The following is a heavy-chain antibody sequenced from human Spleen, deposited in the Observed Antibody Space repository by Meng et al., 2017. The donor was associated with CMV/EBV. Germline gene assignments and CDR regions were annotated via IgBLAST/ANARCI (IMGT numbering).Heavy chain of an antibody. J-gene: IGHJ5*02. CDR1: GDTFSDYA. CDR2: IVPKFRTP. Sequence: SVKVSCKASGDTFSDYAISWVRQTPGQGLEWMGGIVPKFRTPNYAQKFQGRVTITTDESTSTTYMELTNLSSQDTAVYYCARDPNYYRSGYYAPWGQGTLVTAPQ. V-gene: IGHV1-69*05. D-gene: IGHD3-22*01. CDR3: ARDPNYYRSGYYAP.